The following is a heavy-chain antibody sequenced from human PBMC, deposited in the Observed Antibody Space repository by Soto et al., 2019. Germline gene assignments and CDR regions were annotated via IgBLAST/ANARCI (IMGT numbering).Heavy chain of an antibody. CDR3: ASDISYVYGGYLYYGMDV. J-gene: IGHJ6*02. V-gene: IGHV3-48*04. CDR2: MSGTGSSE. CDR1: GFTFSSYS. D-gene: IGHD4-17*01. Sequence: GRSLRLSCAASGFTFSSYSKNLVRQAPGKGLEIVGHMSGTGSSEDYGDSVRARLSLYRENSKDPLFLQTFFRRAGGSAVYYCASDISYVYGGYLYYGMDVLGQGTAVT.